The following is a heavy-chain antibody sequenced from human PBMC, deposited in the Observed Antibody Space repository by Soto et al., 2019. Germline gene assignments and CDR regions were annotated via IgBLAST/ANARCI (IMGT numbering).Heavy chain of an antibody. V-gene: IGHV4-59*01. J-gene: IGHJ4*02. CDR1: GGSISSYY. CDR3: ARSDWNLNFDY. Sequence: AETLSLTCTVSGGSISSYYWSWIRQPPGKGLEWIGYIYYSGSTNYNPSLKSRVTISVDTSKNQFSLKLSSVTAADTAVYYCARSDWNLNFDYWGQGTLVTVSS. D-gene: IGHD1-1*01. CDR2: IYYSGST.